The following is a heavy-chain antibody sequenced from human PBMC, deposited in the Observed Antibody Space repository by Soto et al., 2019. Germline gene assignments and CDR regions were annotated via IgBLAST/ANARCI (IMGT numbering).Heavy chain of an antibody. Sequence: QLHLVQSGAVVKKPGASVTVSCSASGYPVTAYYMHWVRQAPGRGLEWMGGINPATGAAKYTQTCQGRVTMTRGKPTSSCFMELGGLTSEGTAVFYCARGGGVGVAGSAAFDMWGQGTLVTVSS. CDR1: GYPVTAYY. V-gene: IGHV1-2*02. CDR3: ARGGGVGVAGSAAFDM. J-gene: IGHJ3*02. CDR2: INPATGAA. D-gene: IGHD3-3*01.